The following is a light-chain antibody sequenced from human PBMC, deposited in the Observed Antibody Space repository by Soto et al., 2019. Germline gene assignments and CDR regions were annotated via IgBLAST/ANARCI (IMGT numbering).Light chain of an antibody. J-gene: IGKJ1*01. CDR3: QQYGSSPET. V-gene: IGKV3-20*01. CDR2: DAS. CDR1: QTISRS. Sequence: EIVLTQSPATLSVSPGERATLSCRASQTISRSLAWYQQRPGQAPRLLIYDASTRATGVPGRFSGFGSGTDFTLTISRLEPEDFAVYYCQQYGSSPETFGQGTKVDIK.